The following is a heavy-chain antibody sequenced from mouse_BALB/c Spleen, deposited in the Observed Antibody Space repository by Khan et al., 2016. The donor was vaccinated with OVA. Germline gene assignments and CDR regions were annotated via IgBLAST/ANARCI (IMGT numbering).Heavy chain of an antibody. D-gene: IGHD2-3*01. CDR1: GFNIKDYY. CDR3: ARDGYSPWFAY. Sequence: EVQLKQSGAELVRPGALVKLSCKASGFNIKDYYMHWVKQRPEQGLVWIGRIDPENGDTIYDPKLQGKASITSDTSSKTAYLQLSSLTSEDTAVYYRARDGYSPWFAYWGQGTLVTVAA. CDR2: IDPENGDT. V-gene: IGHV14-1*02. J-gene: IGHJ3*01.